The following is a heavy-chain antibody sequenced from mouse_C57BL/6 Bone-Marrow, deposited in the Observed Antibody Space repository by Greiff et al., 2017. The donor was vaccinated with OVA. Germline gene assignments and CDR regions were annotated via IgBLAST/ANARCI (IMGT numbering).Heavy chain of an antibody. CDR1: GYTFTSYG. V-gene: IGHV1-81*01. J-gene: IGHJ2*01. Sequence: VKLMESGAELARPGASVKLSCKASGYTFTSYGISWVKQRTGQGLEWIGEIYPRSGNTYYNEKFKGKATLTADKSSSTAYMELRSLTSEDSAVYFCARMETGTDYFDYWGQGTTLTVSS. CDR3: ARMETGTDYFDY. CDR2: IYPRSGNT. D-gene: IGHD4-1*01.